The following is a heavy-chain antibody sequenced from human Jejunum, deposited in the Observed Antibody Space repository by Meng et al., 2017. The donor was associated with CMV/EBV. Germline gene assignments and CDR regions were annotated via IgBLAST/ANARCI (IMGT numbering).Heavy chain of an antibody. V-gene: IGHV3-7*01. CDR2: RKQGGRAE. CDR3: VRDQKHALDVWGGYRTSWGSDWFDP. Sequence: VRPAPGQGVEWVANRKQGGRAENYVDSVKGRLTISRDNAKGSLYLRMNSLRVEDTAVYYCVRDQKHALDVWGGYRTSWGSDWFDPWGQGTLVTVSS. J-gene: IGHJ5*02. D-gene: IGHD3-3*01.